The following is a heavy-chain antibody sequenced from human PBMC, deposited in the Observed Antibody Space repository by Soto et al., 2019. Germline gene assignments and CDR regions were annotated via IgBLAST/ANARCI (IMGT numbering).Heavy chain of an antibody. D-gene: IGHD2-15*01. Sequence: EVQLVESGGGLVKPGGSLRLSCAASGFTFSNAWMNWVRQAPGKGLEWVGRIKSKTDGGTTDYAAPVKGRFTISRDDSKNTLYQQMNSLKTEDTAVYSCTTGIVVVVAASLSADYWGQGTLVTVSS. CDR1: GFTFSNAW. V-gene: IGHV3-15*07. CDR2: IKSKTDGGTT. J-gene: IGHJ4*02. CDR3: TTGIVVVVAASLSADY.